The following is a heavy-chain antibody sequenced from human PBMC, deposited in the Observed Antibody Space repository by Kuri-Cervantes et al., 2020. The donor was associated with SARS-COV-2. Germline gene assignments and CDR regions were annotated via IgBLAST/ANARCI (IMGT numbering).Heavy chain of an antibody. D-gene: IGHD6-13*01. CDR1: GYTFTSYG. Sequence: ASVKVSCKASGYTFTSYGISWVRQAPGQGLEWMGWISAYNGNTDYAQKLQGRVTMTTDTSTSTAYMELRSLRSDDTAVYYCARGERAAPDLDAFDIWGQGTMVIVSS. CDR3: ARGERAAPDLDAFDI. V-gene: IGHV1-18*01. J-gene: IGHJ3*02. CDR2: ISAYNGNT.